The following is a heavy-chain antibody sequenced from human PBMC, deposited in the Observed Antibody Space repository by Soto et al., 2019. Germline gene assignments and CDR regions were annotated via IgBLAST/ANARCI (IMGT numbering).Heavy chain of an antibody. CDR3: ARGTASNRYFYSVMDV. Sequence: GGSLRLSCAASGFTFSSYAMHWVRQAPSKGLDWVAVISYDGNNKYYADSVKGRFTISRDNSKDTLYLQMNSLRAEDTTVYYCARGTASNRYFYSVMDVWGQGTTVTVSS. D-gene: IGHD5-18*01. CDR2: ISYDGNNK. V-gene: IGHV3-30-3*01. J-gene: IGHJ6*02. CDR1: GFTFSSYA.